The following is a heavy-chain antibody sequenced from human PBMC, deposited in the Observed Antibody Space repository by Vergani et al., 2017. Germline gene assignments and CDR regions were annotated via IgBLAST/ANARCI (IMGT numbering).Heavy chain of an antibody. D-gene: IGHD3-22*01. Sequence: EVQLVQSGAEVKKPGESLKISCQISRYSFTNYWIGWVRQMPGKGLEWMGISHPADSDTRYSPSFQGQVTISVDKSISTAYLQRSSLRASDSAMYYCARLYGRDSSGSKYFYYWGQGTLVTVSS. CDR1: RYSFTNYW. CDR2: SHPADSDT. J-gene: IGHJ4*02. V-gene: IGHV5-51*01. CDR3: ARLYGRDSSGSKYFYY.